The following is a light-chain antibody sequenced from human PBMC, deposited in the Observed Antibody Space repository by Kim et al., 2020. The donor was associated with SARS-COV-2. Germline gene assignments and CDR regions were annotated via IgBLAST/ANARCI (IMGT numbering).Light chain of an antibody. CDR1: QGVGSS. CDR3: QQFSNRLT. Sequence: SLSPGERATLSCRASQGVGSSLAWYQQKPGQAPRLLIYDASNRATDIPGRFSDSGSGTDFTLTISSLEPEDFGIYYCQQFSNRLTFGGGTKVDIK. V-gene: IGKV3-11*01. J-gene: IGKJ4*01. CDR2: DAS.